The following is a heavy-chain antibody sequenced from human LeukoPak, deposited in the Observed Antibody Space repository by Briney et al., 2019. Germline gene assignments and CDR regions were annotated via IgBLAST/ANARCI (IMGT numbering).Heavy chain of an antibody. D-gene: IGHD3-9*01. CDR2: INPNSGGT. Sequence: GASVKVSCEASGYTFTGYYMHWVRQAPGQGLEWMGRINPNSGGTNYAQKFQGRVTMTRDTSISTAYMELSRLRSDDTAVYYCARDRGLRHFDWLLRYWGQGTLVTVSS. V-gene: IGHV1-2*06. CDR3: ARDRGLRHFDWLLRY. CDR1: GYTFTGYY. J-gene: IGHJ4*02.